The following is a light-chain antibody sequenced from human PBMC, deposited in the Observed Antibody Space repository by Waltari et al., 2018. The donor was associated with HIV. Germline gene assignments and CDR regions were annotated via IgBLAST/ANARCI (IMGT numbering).Light chain of an antibody. V-gene: IGLV6-57*03. J-gene: IGLJ3*02. CDR2: END. CDR3: QSYDITNSNWV. CDR1: SCSIATTN. Sequence: FLLAQPHSVSESPGKTVTISSTQSSCSIATTNVQWYQQRPGRAPTTVIFENDQRPSGVPARFSGSIDRSSNSASLIISGLQTEDEADYYCQSYDITNSNWVFGGGTKLTVL.